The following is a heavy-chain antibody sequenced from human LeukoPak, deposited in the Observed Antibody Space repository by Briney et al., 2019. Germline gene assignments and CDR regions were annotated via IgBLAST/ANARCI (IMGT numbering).Heavy chain of an antibody. CDR3: ARGWQWWDS. CDR1: GYTFTGYY. J-gene: IGHJ4*02. CDR2: INPDSGGT. Sequence: GASVKVSCKASGYTFTGYYVHWVRQAPGQGLEWMGWINPDSGGTNYAQKFQGRVTMTRDTSISTAYMGLNRLRSDDTAVYYCARGWQWWDSWGQGTLVTVSS. D-gene: IGHD2-15*01. V-gene: IGHV1-2*02.